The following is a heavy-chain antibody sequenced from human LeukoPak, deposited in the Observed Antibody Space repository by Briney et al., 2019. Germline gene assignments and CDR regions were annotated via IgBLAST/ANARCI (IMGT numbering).Heavy chain of an antibody. J-gene: IGHJ4*02. CDR3: ARRYTVTTVYFFDY. Sequence: GASVKVSCKASGYTFTDYYMQWVRQAPGQGLEWMGMINPSDGSTNYAQNFQGRVTMTRDSSTSTVYMELSSLRSEDTAVYFCARRYTVTTVYFFDYWGQGTLVTVSS. D-gene: IGHD4-11*01. CDR1: GYTFTDYY. CDR2: INPSDGST. V-gene: IGHV1-46*01.